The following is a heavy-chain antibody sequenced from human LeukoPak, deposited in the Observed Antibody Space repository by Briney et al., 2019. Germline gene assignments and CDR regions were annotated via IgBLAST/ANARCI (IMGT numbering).Heavy chain of an antibody. V-gene: IGHV3-64*01. J-gene: IGHJ6*02. CDR2: ISSNGGNT. CDR3: ANLGMTYYDILTGYSKGYYYYGMDV. CDR1: GFTFSTYA. Sequence: PGGSLRLSCAASGFTFSTYAMHWVRQAPGKGLEYVSAISSNGGNTYYANSVKGRFTISRDNSKNTLHLQMGSLRAEDMAVYYCANLGMTYYDILTGYSKGYYYYGMDVWGQGTTVTVSS. D-gene: IGHD3-9*01.